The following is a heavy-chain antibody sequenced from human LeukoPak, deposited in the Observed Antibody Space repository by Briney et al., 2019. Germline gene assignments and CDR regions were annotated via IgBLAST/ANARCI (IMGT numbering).Heavy chain of an antibody. D-gene: IGHD6-19*01. CDR2: ISSSSSYI. V-gene: IGHV3-21*01. CDR3: ARDQDLMGGSGWYYGMDV. CDR1: EFTFSSYS. Sequence: GGSLRLSCAASEFTFSSYSMNWVRQAPGKGLEWVSSISSSSSYIYYADSVKGRFTISRDNAKNSLYLQMNSLRAEDTAVYYCARDQDLMGGSGWYYGMDVWGQGTTVTVSS. J-gene: IGHJ6*02.